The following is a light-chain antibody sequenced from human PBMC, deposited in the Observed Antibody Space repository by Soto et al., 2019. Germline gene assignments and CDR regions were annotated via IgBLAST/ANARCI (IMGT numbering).Light chain of an antibody. CDR3: TAWDDSLSGPV. V-gene: IGLV1-47*01. CDR1: GSNIGSRY. Sequence: QSVLTQPPSASGTPGQRVTISCSGSGSNIGSRYVYWYRQVPGTAPKLLIYQDSQRPSGVPDRFSGSKSGTSASLAISGLRSEDEVDYYCTAWDDSLSGPVFGGGPTLTVL. CDR2: QDS. J-gene: IGLJ3*02.